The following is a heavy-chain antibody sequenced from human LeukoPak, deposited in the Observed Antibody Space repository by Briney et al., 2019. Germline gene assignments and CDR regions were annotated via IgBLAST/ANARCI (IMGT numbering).Heavy chain of an antibody. D-gene: IGHD3-10*01. CDR3: ARYVLLWFGESPNWFDP. CDR2: IKQDGSEK. V-gene: IGHV3-7*01. CDR1: GFTVSSNY. Sequence: GGSLRLSCAASGFTVSSNYMSWVRQAPGKGLEWVANIKQDGSEKYYVDSVKGRFTISRDNAKNSLYLQMNSLRAEDTAVYYCARYVLLWFGESPNWFDPWGQGTLVTVSS. J-gene: IGHJ5*02.